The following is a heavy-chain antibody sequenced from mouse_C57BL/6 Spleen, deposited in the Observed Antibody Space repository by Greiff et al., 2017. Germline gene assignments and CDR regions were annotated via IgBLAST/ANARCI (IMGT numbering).Heavy chain of an antibody. CDR3: AREQITSVYWYFDV. D-gene: IGHD2-4*01. CDR2: ISDGGSYT. CDR1: GFTFSSYA. J-gene: IGHJ1*03. Sequence: EVKVVESGGGLVKPGGSLKLSCAASGFTFSSYAMSWVRQTPEKRLEWVATISDGGSYTYYPDNVKGRFTISRGNTKNNLYLQMIHLKSEDKAMYYCAREQITSVYWYFDVWGTGTTVTVSS. V-gene: IGHV5-4*01.